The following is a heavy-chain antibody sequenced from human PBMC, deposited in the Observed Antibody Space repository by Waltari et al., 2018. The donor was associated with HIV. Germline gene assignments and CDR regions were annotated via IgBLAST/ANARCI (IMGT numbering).Heavy chain of an antibody. D-gene: IGHD6-13*01. J-gene: IGHJ4*02. V-gene: IGHV1-3*01. CDR2: INGGNGNT. Sequence: QVHLVQSGSEVKKPGASVKVSCKASGYTFTDYPIHWVRQAPGQRPEWMGWINGGNGNTKSSERFQGRVTITRDTSATTAYLDLSGLTSEDTAVYYCARVVRYSNEWHPGVYFDYWGQGTLVTVSS. CDR3: ARVVRYSNEWHPGVYFDY. CDR1: GYTFTDYP.